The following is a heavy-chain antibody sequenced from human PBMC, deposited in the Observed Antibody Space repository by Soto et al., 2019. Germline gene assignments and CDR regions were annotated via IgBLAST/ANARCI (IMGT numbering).Heavy chain of an antibody. CDR2: ILDDGSDQ. CDR1: GFTFSRYG. Sequence: QVQLVESGGGVVQPGRSLRLSCAASGFTFSRYGMHWVRQAPGKGLEWVAVILDDGSDQNYVDSVKGRFTISRDNSKNSLYLQRNSLRAEDTAVYYCARDDDYGDNGFEYWGQGTLVTVSS. J-gene: IGHJ4*02. CDR3: ARDDDYGDNGFEY. D-gene: IGHD4-17*01. V-gene: IGHV3-33*01.